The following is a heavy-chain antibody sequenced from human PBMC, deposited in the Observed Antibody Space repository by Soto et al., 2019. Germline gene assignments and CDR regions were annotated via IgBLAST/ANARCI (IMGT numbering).Heavy chain of an antibody. V-gene: IGHV3-74*01. CDR1: GFTFSSNW. CDR3: ATLSGSYYP. Sequence: PGGSLRLSCAASGFTFSSNWMHWVRQAPGKGLVWVSRINTDGSTTSYADSVKGRFTISRDNAKNTLYLQMNSLRVEDTAVYYCATLSGSYYPWGQGTLVTVSS. J-gene: IGHJ5*02. CDR2: INTDGSTT. D-gene: IGHD1-26*01.